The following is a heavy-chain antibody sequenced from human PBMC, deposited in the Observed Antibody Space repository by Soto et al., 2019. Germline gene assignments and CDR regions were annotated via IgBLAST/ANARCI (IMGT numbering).Heavy chain of an antibody. CDR3: AKVSWRCSGSSCYDY. CDR2: ISGSGGST. J-gene: IGHJ4*02. D-gene: IGHD2-15*01. V-gene: IGHV3-23*01. CDR1: GVTFSSYA. Sequence: GGSLRLSCAASGVTFSSYAMSWVRQAPGKGLEWVSAISGSGGSTYYADSVKGRFTISRDNSKNTLYLQMNSLRAEDTAVYYCAKVSWRCSGSSCYDYWGQGTLVTVSS.